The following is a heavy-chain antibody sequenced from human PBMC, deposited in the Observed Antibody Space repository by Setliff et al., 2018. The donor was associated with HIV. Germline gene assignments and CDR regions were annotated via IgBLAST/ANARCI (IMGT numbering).Heavy chain of an antibody. CDR2: VYHTGRA. CDR3: ATADYMYGRNIFDY. V-gene: IGHV4-38-2*01. Sequence: KTSETLSLTCSVPGYAIDNGYTWGWIRQSPGKGLERIGNVYHTGRAFYNPSLQSRVTISVDTSKNQFSLKLTSVTAADTAVYYCATADYMYGRNIFDYWDRGTLVTVSS. J-gene: IGHJ4*02. CDR1: GYAIDNGYT. D-gene: IGHD5-12*01.